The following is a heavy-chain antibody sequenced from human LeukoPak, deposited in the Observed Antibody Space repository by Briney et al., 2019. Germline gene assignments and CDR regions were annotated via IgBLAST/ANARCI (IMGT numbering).Heavy chain of an antibody. CDR2: TRNKANSYTT. D-gene: IGHD2-2*01. V-gene: IGHV3-72*01. CDR3: ARGYCSRTSCYREYFYGMDV. J-gene: IGHJ6*04. CDR1: GFAFSSYW. Sequence: GGSLRLSCAASGFAFSSYWMSWVRQAPGKGLEWVGRTRNKANSYTTEYAASVKGRFTVSRDDSKSSLYLEMNSLKTEDTAVYYCARGYCSRTSCYREYFYGMDVWGKGTTVTVSS.